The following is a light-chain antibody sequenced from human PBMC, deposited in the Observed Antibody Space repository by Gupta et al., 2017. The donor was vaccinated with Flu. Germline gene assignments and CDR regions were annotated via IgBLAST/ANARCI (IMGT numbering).Light chain of an antibody. V-gene: IGKV3-15*01. J-gene: IGKJ5*01. CDR3: QQYDDWPPIT. CDR2: GAS. Sequence: EIVMTQSPDTLSVSPGERATLPCRASQSISSNLAWYQHKPGRAPRLLIFGASTRATGIADRFSGSGSGKEFTLTISSRESEDFAVYYCQQYDDWPPITFGQGTRLEIK. CDR1: QSISSN.